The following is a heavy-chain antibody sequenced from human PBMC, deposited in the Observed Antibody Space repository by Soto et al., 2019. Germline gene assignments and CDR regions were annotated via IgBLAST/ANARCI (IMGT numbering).Heavy chain of an antibody. D-gene: IGHD5-18*01. CDR3: ARDGRFGAMALLNGMDV. Sequence: SVKVSCKASGGTFSTSTFTWVRQAPGQGLEWMGGIIPILEVADYAQEFQGRVTITADKSTSTAYMELSSLKSEDTAVYYCARDGRFGAMALLNGMDVWGQGTTVTVSS. V-gene: IGHV1-69*10. CDR2: IIPILEVA. J-gene: IGHJ6*02. CDR1: GGTFSTST.